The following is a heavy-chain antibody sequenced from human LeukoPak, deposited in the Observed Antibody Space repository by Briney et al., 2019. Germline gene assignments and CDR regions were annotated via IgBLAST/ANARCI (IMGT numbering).Heavy chain of an antibody. CDR2: IGGSGSST. D-gene: IGHD1-14*01. J-gene: IGHJ5*02. CDR1: GFTFSNSD. CDR3: AKSRLTPHP. V-gene: IGHV3-23*01. Sequence: GGSLRLSCAASGFTFSNSDMSWVRQAPGKGLEWVSAIGGSGSSTFYADSVRGRFTVSRDNSKNTLYLQMSSLRAEDTAVYYCAKSRLTPHPWGQGTLVTVSS.